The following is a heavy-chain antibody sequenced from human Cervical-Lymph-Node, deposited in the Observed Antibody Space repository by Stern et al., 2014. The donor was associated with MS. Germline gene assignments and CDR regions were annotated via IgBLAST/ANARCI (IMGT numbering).Heavy chain of an antibody. CDR3: MGVGDAMHV. V-gene: IGHV3-30*03. J-gene: IGHJ6*02. CDR2: MSFVGGNK. Sequence: VHLVGSGGGVVQPGRSLTLSCAASGFSLSNSGMHWVRQAPGKGLEWVAVMSFVGGNKKYVDSVKGRFSISRDMANNTLFLQMNSLRPEDTAVYYCMGVGDAMHVWGQGTTVIVSS. CDR1: GFSLSNSG.